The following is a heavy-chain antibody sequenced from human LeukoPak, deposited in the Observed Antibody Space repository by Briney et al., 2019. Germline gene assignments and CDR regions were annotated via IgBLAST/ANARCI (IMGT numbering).Heavy chain of an antibody. D-gene: IGHD6-19*01. CDR1: GGSFSGYY. J-gene: IGHJ4*02. CDR3: ARTGYSSGWSPSYYFDY. CDR2: IKHSGST. Sequence: PSETLSLTCAVYGGSFSGYYWSWIRQPPGKGLEWIGEIKHSGSTNYNPSLKSRVTISVDTSKNQFSLKLSSVTAADTAVYYCARTGYSSGWSPSYYFDYWGQGTLVTVSS. V-gene: IGHV4-34*01.